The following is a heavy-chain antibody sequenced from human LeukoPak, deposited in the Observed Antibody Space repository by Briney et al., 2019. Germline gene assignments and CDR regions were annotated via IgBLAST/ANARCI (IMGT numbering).Heavy chain of an antibody. Sequence: SETLSLTCTVSGGSISSYYWSWIRQPAGKGLEWIGRIYTTGSTNYNPSLKSRVTISVDTSKNQFSLKLSSVTAADTAVYYCARVFSPPYYYDSSGYYYRGKGGLFGYYYYMDVWGKGTTVTVSS. CDR3: ARVFSPPYYYDSSGYYYRGKGGLFGYYYYMDV. V-gene: IGHV4-4*07. CDR1: GGSISSYY. J-gene: IGHJ6*03. CDR2: IYTTGST. D-gene: IGHD3-22*01.